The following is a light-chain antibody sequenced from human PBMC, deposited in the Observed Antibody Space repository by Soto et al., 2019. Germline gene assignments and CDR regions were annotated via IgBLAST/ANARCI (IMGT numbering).Light chain of an antibody. Sequence: QSVLPQPASVSGSPGQSVTISCTGTSSDVGSYNLVSWYQQHPGKAPKLMIYEVTNRPSGVSNRFSGSKSGNTASLTISGLLAEDEADYYCSSYTSSSTYVFGTGTKVTVL. CDR2: EVT. V-gene: IGLV2-14*02. J-gene: IGLJ1*01. CDR1: SSDVGSYNL. CDR3: SSYTSSSTYV.